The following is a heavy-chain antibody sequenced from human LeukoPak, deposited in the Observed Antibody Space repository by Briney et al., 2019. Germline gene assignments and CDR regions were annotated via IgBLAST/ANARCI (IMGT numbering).Heavy chain of an antibody. V-gene: IGHV1-69*05. CDR3: ARDLGYDYVWSFDY. CDR2: IIPIFGTA. D-gene: IGHD3-16*01. Sequence: ASVKVSCKASGGTFSSYAISWLRQAPGQGLEWMGGIIPIFGTANYAQKLQGRVTMTTDTSTSTAYMELRSLRSDDTAVYYCARDLGYDYVWSFDYWGQGTLVTVSS. CDR1: GGTFSSYA. J-gene: IGHJ4*02.